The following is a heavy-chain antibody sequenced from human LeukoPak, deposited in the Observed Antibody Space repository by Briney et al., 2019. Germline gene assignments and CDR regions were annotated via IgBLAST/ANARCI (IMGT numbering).Heavy chain of an antibody. D-gene: IGHD5-18*01. Sequence: GGSLRLSCAASGLTFRSYWMSWVRQAPGKGLEWVANIKQDGSEKYYVDSVKGRFTISRDNAKNSLYLQMDSLRVEDTAVYYCARGYSSDYWGQGTLVTVSS. CDR1: GLTFRSYW. CDR2: IKQDGSEK. CDR3: ARGYSSDY. J-gene: IGHJ4*02. V-gene: IGHV3-7*01.